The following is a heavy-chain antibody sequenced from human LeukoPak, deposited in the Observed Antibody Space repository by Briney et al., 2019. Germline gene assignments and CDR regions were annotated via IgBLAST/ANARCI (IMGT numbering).Heavy chain of an antibody. V-gene: IGHV4-59*01. D-gene: IGHD6-13*01. Sequence: SETLSLACTVSGDSMSSYSWSWIRQPPGKRLEWIGYIFNSGSTIYNPSLKSRVTISLDMSKKQFSLKLSSVTAADTAVYYCAGEHTSSWYWYFDLWGRGTLVTVSS. CDR1: GDSMSSYS. J-gene: IGHJ2*01. CDR3: AGEHTSSWYWYFDL. CDR2: IFNSGST.